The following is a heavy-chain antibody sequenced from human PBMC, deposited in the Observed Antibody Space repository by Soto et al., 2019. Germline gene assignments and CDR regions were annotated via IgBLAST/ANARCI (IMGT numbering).Heavy chain of an antibody. V-gene: IGHV3-23*01. CDR2: ISGSGGST. D-gene: IGHD1-26*01. Sequence: GGSLRLSCAASGLSFSTYAMTWVRQAPGKGLEWVSGISGSGGSTYYAESVKGRFTISRDNSKNTLYLQMDTLSAEDTAIYYCAKDQKWEPTHYFDFWGQGTLVTVSS. CDR1: GLSFSTYA. J-gene: IGHJ4*02. CDR3: AKDQKWEPTHYFDF.